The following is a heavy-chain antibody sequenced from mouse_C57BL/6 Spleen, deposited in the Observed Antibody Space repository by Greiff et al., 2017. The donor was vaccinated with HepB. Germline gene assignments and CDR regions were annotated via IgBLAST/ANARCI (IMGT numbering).Heavy chain of an antibody. CDR2: IYPGDGDT. V-gene: IGHV1-82*01. CDR1: GYAFSSSW. J-gene: IGHJ2*01. CDR3: ARTFITTVVAPDY. D-gene: IGHD1-1*01. Sequence: VMLVESGPELVKPGASVKISCKASGYAFSSSWMNWVKQRPGKGLEWIGRIYPGDGDTNYNGKFKGKATLTADKSSSTAYMQLSSLTSEDSAVYFCARTFITTVVAPDYWGQGTTLTVSS.